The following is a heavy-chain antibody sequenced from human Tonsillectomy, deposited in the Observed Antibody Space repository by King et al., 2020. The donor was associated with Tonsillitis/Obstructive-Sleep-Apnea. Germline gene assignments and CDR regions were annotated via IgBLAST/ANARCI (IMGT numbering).Heavy chain of an antibody. V-gene: IGHV4-59*01. CDR2: IYYSGST. J-gene: IGHJ4*02. CDR3: ASGTYYDVWSGYYPFDY. Sequence: QVQLQESGPGLVKPSETLSLTCTVSGGSISSYYWSWIRQPPGKGLEWIGYIYYSGSTNYNPSLKSRVTISVDTSKNQFSLKLSSVTAADTAVYYCASGTYYDVWSGYYPFDYWGQGTLVTVSS. CDR1: GGSISSYY. D-gene: IGHD3-3*01.